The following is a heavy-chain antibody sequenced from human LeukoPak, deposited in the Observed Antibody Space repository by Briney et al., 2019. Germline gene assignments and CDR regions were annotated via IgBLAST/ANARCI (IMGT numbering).Heavy chain of an antibody. Sequence: ASVKVSCKASGYTFTSYDINWVRQATGQGLEWMGWMNPNSGNTGYAQKFQGRVTITADESTSTAYMELSSLRSEDTAVYYCARDQSGWYDYWGQGTLVTVSS. CDR3: ARDQSGWYDY. CDR1: GYTFTSYD. J-gene: IGHJ4*02. D-gene: IGHD6-19*01. CDR2: MNPNSGNT. V-gene: IGHV1-8*01.